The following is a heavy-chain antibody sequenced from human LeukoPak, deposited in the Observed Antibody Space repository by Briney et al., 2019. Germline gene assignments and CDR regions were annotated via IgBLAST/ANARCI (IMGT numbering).Heavy chain of an antibody. CDR3: ARGRTITIFGVVMVRHYDY. Sequence: ASVKVSCKTSGYTFTSYDINWVRQATGQGLEWMGWMNPNSGNTGYAQKFQGRVTMTRNTSISTAYMGLSSLRSEDTAVYYCARGRTITIFGVVMVRHYDYWGQGALVTVSS. V-gene: IGHV1-8*01. J-gene: IGHJ4*02. CDR1: GYTFTSYD. CDR2: MNPNSGNT. D-gene: IGHD3-3*01.